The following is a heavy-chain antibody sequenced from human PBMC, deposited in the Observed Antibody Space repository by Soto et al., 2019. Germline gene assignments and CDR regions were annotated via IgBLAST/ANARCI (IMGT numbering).Heavy chain of an antibody. V-gene: IGHV5-51*01. CDR2: IYPGDSDT. D-gene: IGHD3-22*01. J-gene: IGHJ2*01. Sequence: GESLKISCKGSGYSFTSYWIGWVRQMPGKGLEWMGIIYPGDSDTRYSPSFQGQVTISADKSISTAYLQWSSLKASDTAMYYCARSARITMIVVAPPFWYFDLWGRGTLVTVSS. CDR1: GYSFTSYW. CDR3: ARSARITMIVVAPPFWYFDL.